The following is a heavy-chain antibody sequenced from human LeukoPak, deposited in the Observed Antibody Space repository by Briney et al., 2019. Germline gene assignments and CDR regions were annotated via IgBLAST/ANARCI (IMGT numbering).Heavy chain of an antibody. CDR3: AREPPEIDY. V-gene: IGHV3-48*03. J-gene: IGHJ4*02. CDR2: ISSSGSTI. Sequence: GGSLTLSCAASGFTFSSYEMNWVRQAPGKGLEWVSYISSSGSTIYYADSVKGRFTISRDNAKNSLYLQMNSLRAEDTAVYYCAREPPEIDYWGQGTLVTVSS. CDR1: GFTFSSYE.